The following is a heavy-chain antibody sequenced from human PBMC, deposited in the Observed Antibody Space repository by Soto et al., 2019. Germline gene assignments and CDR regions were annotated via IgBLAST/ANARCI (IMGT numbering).Heavy chain of an antibody. Sequence: VESLMSSCHVSGYGFAGYWIVWVLQMPGKGLDWMGVIYPGDSDTRYSPSFHGQVTNSADKSISTAYLQWSSLKASDTAMYFCARLPGVRGVFDGFNVWGQGTMVTVSS. D-gene: IGHD3-10*01. J-gene: IGHJ3*01. CDR1: GYGFAGYW. V-gene: IGHV5-51*01. CDR2: IYPGDSDT. CDR3: ARLPGVRGVFDGFNV.